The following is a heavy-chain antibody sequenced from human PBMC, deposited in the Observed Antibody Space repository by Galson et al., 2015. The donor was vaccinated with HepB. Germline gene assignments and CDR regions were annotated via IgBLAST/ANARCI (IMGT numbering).Heavy chain of an antibody. V-gene: IGHV1-18*04. CDR2: ISASDGNT. D-gene: IGHD4-23*01. CDR3: ARGAYGGNPNWYLDF. Sequence: SVKVSCKASGYTFHKYGLTWVRQAPGQGLEWLGWISASDGNTYSAPRFKGRLTVTLDMSASTGYMELRSLRSDDTAVYYCARGAYGGNPNWYLDFWGRGTVVTVSS. J-gene: IGHJ2*01. CDR1: GYTFHKYG.